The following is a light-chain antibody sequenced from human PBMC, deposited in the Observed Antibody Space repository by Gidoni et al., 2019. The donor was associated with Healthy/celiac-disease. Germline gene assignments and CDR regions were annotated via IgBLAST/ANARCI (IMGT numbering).Light chain of an antibody. J-gene: IGKJ2*01. CDR2: CAS. Sequence: DIVLTQSPGTLSLYPGERATLSCRASQSVSSSYLAWYQQKPGQAPRLLIYCASSRATGIPDRFSGSGSGTDFTLTISRLEPEDFAVYYCQQYVSSPRTFGQGTKLEIK. CDR3: QQYVSSPRT. CDR1: QSVSSSY. V-gene: IGKV3-20*01.